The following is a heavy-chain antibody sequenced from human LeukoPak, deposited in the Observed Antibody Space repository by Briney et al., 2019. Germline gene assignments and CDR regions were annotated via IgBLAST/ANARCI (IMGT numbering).Heavy chain of an antibody. V-gene: IGHV1-18*01. D-gene: IGHD3-22*01. CDR2: ISVYNGNT. J-gene: IGHJ4*02. CDR3: AREGYYDSSGYYGHFDY. CDR1: GYTFNNYG. Sequence: ASVKVSCKASGYTFNNYGISWVRQAPGQGLERMGWISVYNGNTKYAQNLQGRVTMTTDTSTNTAYMELRSLTSDDTAVYYCAREGYYDSSGYYGHFDYWGQGTLVTASS.